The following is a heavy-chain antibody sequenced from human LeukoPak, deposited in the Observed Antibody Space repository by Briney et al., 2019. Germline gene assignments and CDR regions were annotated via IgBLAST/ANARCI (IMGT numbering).Heavy chain of an antibody. CDR1: GYTFTSYA. J-gene: IGHJ6*03. V-gene: IGHV1-18*01. Sequence: ASVKVSCEASGYTFTSYAISWVRQAPGQGLEWLGWISAYNGNTNYAQRLQGRVTVTTDTSTSTAYMELRSLRSEDTAVYYCASGKGGDIVVVPAATKDYYYYMDVWGKGTTVTVSS. D-gene: IGHD2-2*01. CDR2: ISAYNGNT. CDR3: ASGKGGDIVVVPAATKDYYYYMDV.